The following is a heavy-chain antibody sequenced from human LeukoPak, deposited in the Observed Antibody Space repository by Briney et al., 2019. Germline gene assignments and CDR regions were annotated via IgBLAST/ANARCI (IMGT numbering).Heavy chain of an antibody. CDR3: AKDQGSGSYYTDY. J-gene: IGHJ4*02. CDR2: ISGSGGST. Sequence: GGSLRLSCAASGFIFSSYAMSWVRQAPGKGLEWVSAISGSGGSTYYADSVKGRFTISRDNSKNTLYLQMNSLRAEDTAVYYCAKDQGSGSYYTDYWGQGTLVTVSS. D-gene: IGHD3-10*01. CDR1: GFIFSSYA. V-gene: IGHV3-23*01.